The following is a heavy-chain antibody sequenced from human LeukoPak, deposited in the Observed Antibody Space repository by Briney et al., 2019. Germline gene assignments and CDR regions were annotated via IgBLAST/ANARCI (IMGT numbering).Heavy chain of an antibody. CDR1: GGSISRGSYY. CDR3: ATTLYSRSCFDY. V-gene: IGHV4-39*01. J-gene: IGHJ4*02. D-gene: IGHD6-6*01. Sequence: SETLSLTCTVSGGSISRGSYYWGWIRQPPGKGLEWIGSVYYSGTTYYNPSLKSRVTMSVDTSKNQFSLQLSSVTAADTAIHYCATTLYSRSCFDYWGQGTLVTVSS. CDR2: VYYSGTT.